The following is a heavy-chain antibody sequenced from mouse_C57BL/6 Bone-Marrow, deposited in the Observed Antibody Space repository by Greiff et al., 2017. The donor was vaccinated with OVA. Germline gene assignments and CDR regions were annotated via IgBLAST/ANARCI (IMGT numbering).Heavy chain of an antibody. V-gene: IGHV1-52*01. D-gene: IGHD2-3*01. CDR2: IDPSDSET. CDR1: GYTFTSYW. Sequence: QVQLQQPGAELVRPGSSVKLSCKASGYTFTSYWMHWVKQRPIQGLEWIGNIDPSDSETHYNQKFKDKATLTVDKSSSTAYMQLSSLTSEDSAVYYCASGWLLPYFDYWGQGTTLTVSS. J-gene: IGHJ2*01. CDR3: ASGWLLPYFDY.